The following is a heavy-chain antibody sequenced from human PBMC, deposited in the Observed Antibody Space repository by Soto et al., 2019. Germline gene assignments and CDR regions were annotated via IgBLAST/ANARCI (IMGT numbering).Heavy chain of an antibody. V-gene: IGHV4-59*01. Sequence: QVQLQESGPGLVKPSETLSLTCTVSGGSISSYYWSWIRQPPGKGLEWIGYIYYSGSTNYNPSLKSRVTISVDTSKNQFSLKLSSVTAADTAVYYCAREERASGWYGWFDPWGQGTLVTVSS. D-gene: IGHD6-19*01. J-gene: IGHJ5*02. CDR2: IYYSGST. CDR1: GGSISSYY. CDR3: AREERASGWYGWFDP.